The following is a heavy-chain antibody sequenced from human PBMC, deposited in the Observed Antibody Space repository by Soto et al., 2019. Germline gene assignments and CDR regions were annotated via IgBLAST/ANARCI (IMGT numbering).Heavy chain of an antibody. D-gene: IGHD6-6*01. CDR1: GGSFSGYY. J-gene: IGHJ6*03. V-gene: IGHV4-34*01. CDR3: ARGGGSSPPRSQYYYYMDV. CDR2: INHSGST. Sequence: SETLSLTCAVYGGSFSGYYWSWIRQPPGKGLEWIGEINHSGSTNYNPSLKSRVTISVDTSKNQFSLKLSSVTAADTAVYYCARGGGSSPPRSQYYYYMDVWGKGTTVTVSS.